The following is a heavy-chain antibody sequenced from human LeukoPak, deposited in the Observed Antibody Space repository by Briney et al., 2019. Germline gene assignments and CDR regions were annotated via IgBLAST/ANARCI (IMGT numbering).Heavy chain of an antibody. J-gene: IGHJ4*02. Sequence: GGSLRLSCAASKFTLSSYWMSWVRQAPGKGLEWVSVIYSGGNTYYAISVEGRFAISRDSSKNTLDLQMNSLRAEDTAVYYCIYGDYVRTVNYFDYWGQGTLVTVSS. D-gene: IGHD4-17*01. CDR1: KFTLSSYW. CDR3: IYGDYVRTVNYFDY. CDR2: IYSGGNT. V-gene: IGHV3-66*01.